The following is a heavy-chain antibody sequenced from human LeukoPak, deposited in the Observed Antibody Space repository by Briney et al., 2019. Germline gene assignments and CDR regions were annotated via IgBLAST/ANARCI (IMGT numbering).Heavy chain of an antibody. CDR1: GYSFNSFG. J-gene: IGHJ6*03. CDR3: AREAYSGNFGYYYYYYYMDV. D-gene: IGHD1-26*01. V-gene: IGHV1-18*04. CDR2: IRVNNGKT. Sequence: ASVKVSCKASGYSFNSFGITWVRQAPGQGLEWMGWIRVNNGKTHYAENFQGRVTMTTDTTTSTAYMELRSLTSDDTAVYYCAREAYSGNFGYYYYYYYMDVWGKGTTVTISS.